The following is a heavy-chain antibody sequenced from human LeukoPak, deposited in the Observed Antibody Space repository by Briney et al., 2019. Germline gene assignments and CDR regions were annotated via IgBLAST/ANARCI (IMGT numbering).Heavy chain of an antibody. V-gene: IGHV4-61*01. J-gene: IGHJ4*02. CDR3: ARGYCTGGSCYYFDY. D-gene: IGHD2-15*01. Sequence: NASETLSLTCTVSGGSVSSGNYYWNWIRQPPGKGLEWIANFYYAGSTAYNPSLKSRGTISVDTSKNQFSLKLSSVTAADTAVYYCARGYCTGGSCYYFDYWGQGTLVTVSS. CDR2: FYYAGST. CDR1: GGSVSSGNYY.